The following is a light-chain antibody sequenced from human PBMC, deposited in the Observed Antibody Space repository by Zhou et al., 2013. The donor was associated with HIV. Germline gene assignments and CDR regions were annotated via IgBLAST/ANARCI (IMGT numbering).Light chain of an antibody. Sequence: DIQMTQSPSSLSASLGDRVTITCRPSQSISTYLNWYQQKPGKAPKLLIYAASRLQSGVPSRFSGSGSGTEFTLTISSLQPDDFATYYCQQYNRVSYTFGQGTNLEIK. CDR3: QQYNRVSYT. V-gene: IGKV1-39*01. CDR1: QSISTY. J-gene: IGKJ2*01. CDR2: AAS.